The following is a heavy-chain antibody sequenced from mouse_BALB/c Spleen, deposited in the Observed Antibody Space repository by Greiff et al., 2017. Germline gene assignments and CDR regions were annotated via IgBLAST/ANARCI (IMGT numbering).Heavy chain of an antibody. CDR1: GFTFSSFG. J-gene: IGHJ4*01. V-gene: IGHV5-17*02. CDR2: ISSGSSTT. D-gene: IGHD4-1*01. Sequence: DVMLVESGGGLVQPGGSLKLSCAASGFTFSSFGMHWVRQAPEKGLEWVAYISSGSSTTYYADTVKGRFTISRDNPKNTQFLQITSLRSEDTAMYYGAKFGLGQNYYAMDYWGQGTSVTVSS. CDR3: AKFGLGQNYYAMDY.